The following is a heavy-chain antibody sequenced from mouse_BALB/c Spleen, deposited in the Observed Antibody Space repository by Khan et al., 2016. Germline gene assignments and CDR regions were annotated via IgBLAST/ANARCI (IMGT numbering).Heavy chain of an antibody. CDR3: AKGGRNDYYARAD. CDR2: IYPGSGNT. V-gene: IGHV1-77*01. CDR1: GYTFTDYY. Sequence: QVQLQQSGAGLARPGASVKLSCKASGYTFTDYYINWVKQRTGQGLEWIGEIYPGSGNTSYNEKFKGQAILTADKSSSTAYLPRSSLTSEDSAVYVCAKGGRNDYYARADWGQGTSVNVAS. D-gene: IGHD6-1*01. J-gene: IGHJ4*01.